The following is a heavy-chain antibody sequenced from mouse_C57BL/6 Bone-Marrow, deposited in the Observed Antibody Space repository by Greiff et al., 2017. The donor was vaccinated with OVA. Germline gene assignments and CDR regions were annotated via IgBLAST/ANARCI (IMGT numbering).Heavy chain of an antibody. Sequence: VQLQQSGAELVRPGTSVKMSCKASGYTFTNYWIGWAKQRPGHGLEWIGDIYPGGGYTNYNEKFKGKATLTADKSSSTAYMQFSSLTSEDSAIYYCARRGTGPFDYWGQGTTLTVSS. CDR2: IYPGGGYT. CDR1: GYTFTNYW. J-gene: IGHJ2*01. D-gene: IGHD4-1*01. CDR3: ARRGTGPFDY. V-gene: IGHV1-63*01.